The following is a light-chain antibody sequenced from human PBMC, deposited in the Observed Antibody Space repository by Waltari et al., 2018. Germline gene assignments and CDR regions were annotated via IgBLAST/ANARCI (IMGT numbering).Light chain of an antibody. Sequence: DIQMTQAPSSLSASVGDRFTITCRASQSISTYLNWYQHKPGKPPKLLIYAASSLQSGVSSRFSVRGSVTDFTLTISSLQPEDFATYYCQQSYSTFTWTFGQGTKVEIK. CDR2: AAS. CDR1: QSISTY. J-gene: IGKJ1*01. V-gene: IGKV1-39*01. CDR3: QQSYSTFTWT.